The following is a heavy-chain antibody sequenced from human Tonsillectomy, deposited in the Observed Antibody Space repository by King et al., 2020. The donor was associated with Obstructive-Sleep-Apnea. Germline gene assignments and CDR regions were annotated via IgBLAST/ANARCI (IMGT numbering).Heavy chain of an antibody. Sequence: QLQESGPGLVKPSQTLSLTCTVSGGSISSGDYYWSWIRQPPGQGLEWIGYIYYSGSTYYNPSLKSRVTISVDTSKNQFSLKLSSVTAADTAVYYCARGISMIVVVPLNYGMDVWGQGTTVTVSS. D-gene: IGHD3-22*01. CDR3: ARGISMIVVVPLNYGMDV. J-gene: IGHJ6*02. CDR1: GGSISSGDYY. CDR2: IYYSGST. V-gene: IGHV4-30-4*01.